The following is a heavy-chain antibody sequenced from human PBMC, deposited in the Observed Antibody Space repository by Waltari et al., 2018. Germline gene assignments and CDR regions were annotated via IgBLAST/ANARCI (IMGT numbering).Heavy chain of an antibody. CDR2: VYYGGNN. J-gene: IGHJ4*02. Sequence: QLQLQESGPGLVKPSETLSLTCTVSGGSISSSSYYWGWIRQPPGKGLEWIGSVYYGGNNHSTPSLKSRVTISVDTAKNQFSLKLNSVTAADTAVYYCARVAIYTGYDFDYWGQGTPVTVSS. CDR3: ARVAIYTGYDFDY. D-gene: IGHD5-12*01. V-gene: IGHV4-39*07. CDR1: GGSISSSSYY.